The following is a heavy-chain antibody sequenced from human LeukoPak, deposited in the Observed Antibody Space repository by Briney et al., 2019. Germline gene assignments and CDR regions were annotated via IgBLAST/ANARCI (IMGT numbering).Heavy chain of an antibody. D-gene: IGHD3-10*01. Sequence: GGSLRLSCAASGFNFTNYAMTWVRQAPGKGLEWVSAISGSGGSTYYADSVKGRFTISRDNSKNTLYLQMNSLRAEDTAVYYCAKGHGSGSYLFDYWGQGTLVTVSS. CDR3: AKGHGSGSYLFDY. CDR1: GFNFTNYA. J-gene: IGHJ4*02. CDR2: ISGSGGST. V-gene: IGHV3-23*01.